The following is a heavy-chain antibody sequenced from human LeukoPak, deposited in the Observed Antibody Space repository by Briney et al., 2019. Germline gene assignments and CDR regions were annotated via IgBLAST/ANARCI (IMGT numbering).Heavy chain of an antibody. CDR1: GGSISSSSYY. CDR2: IYYSGST. D-gene: IGHD3-16*02. J-gene: IGHJ4*02. V-gene: IGHV4-39*07. Sequence: KSSGTLSLTCTVSGGSISSSSYYWGWIRQPPGKGLEWIGSIYYSGSTYYNPSLKSRVTISVDTSKNQFSLKLSSVTAADTAVYYCARGGKYYDYVWGSYRYRWNGENFDYWGQGTLVTVSS. CDR3: ARGGKYYDYVWGSYRYRWNGENFDY.